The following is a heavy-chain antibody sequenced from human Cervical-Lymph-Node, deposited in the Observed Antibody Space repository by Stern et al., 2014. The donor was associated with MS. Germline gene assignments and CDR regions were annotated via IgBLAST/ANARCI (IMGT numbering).Heavy chain of an antibody. Sequence: EVQLVESGPEVKRPGESLKISCQASGYTFTSYWIGWVRQMPGKGREWIAIILPGGSDIRYSPSFQGQVTISADKSSSTAYLQWNNLKASDTAIYYCARQRYFDYWGQGTLVTVSS. CDR1: GYTFTSYW. J-gene: IGHJ4*02. CDR2: ILPGGSDI. CDR3: ARQRYFDY. V-gene: IGHV5-51*01.